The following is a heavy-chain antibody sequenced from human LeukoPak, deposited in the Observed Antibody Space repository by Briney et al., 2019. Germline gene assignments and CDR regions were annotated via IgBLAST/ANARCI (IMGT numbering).Heavy chain of an antibody. CDR3: ARGAWQQLAPELQDWFDP. CDR1: GFTFSSYA. D-gene: IGHD6-13*01. J-gene: IGHJ5*02. V-gene: IGHV3-30-3*01. Sequence: GKSLRLSCAASGFTFSSYAMHWVRQAPGKGLEWVAVISYDGSNKYYADSVKGRFTISRDNSKNTLYLQMNSLRAEDTAVYYCARGAWQQLAPELQDWFDPWGQGTLVTVSS. CDR2: ISYDGSNK.